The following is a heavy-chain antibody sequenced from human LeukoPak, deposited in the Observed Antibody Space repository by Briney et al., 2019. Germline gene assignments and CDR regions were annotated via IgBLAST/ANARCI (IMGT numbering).Heavy chain of an antibody. CDR1: GFTFSTYW. CDR2: INSDGSST. D-gene: IGHD6-13*01. Sequence: SGGSLRLSCAASGFTFSTYWMHWVRQGPGKGLVWVSRINSDGSSTSYADSVKGRFTISRDNAKNTLYLQMNSLRSDDTAVYYCAAAGTFEYFDYWGQGTLVTVSS. J-gene: IGHJ4*02. V-gene: IGHV3-74*01. CDR3: AAAGTFEYFDY.